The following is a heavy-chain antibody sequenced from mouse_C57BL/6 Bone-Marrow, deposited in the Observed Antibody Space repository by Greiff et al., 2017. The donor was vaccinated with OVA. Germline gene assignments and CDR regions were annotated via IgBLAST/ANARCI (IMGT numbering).Heavy chain of an antibody. CDR2: IYPRDGST. Sequence: VQLVESGPELVKPGASVKLSCKASGYTFTSYDINWVKQRPGQGLEWIGWIYPRDGSTKYNEKFKGKATLTVDTSSSTAYMELHSLTSEDSAVYFCARDYYGSSRYFDVWGTGTTVTVSS. J-gene: IGHJ1*03. CDR1: GYTFTSYD. V-gene: IGHV1-85*01. D-gene: IGHD1-1*01. CDR3: ARDYYGSSRYFDV.